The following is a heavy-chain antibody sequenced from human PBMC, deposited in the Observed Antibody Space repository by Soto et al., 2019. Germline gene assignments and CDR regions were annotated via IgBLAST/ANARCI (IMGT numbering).Heavy chain of an antibody. D-gene: IGHD3-16*01. J-gene: IGHJ6*02. Sequence: GGSLRLSCAASGFTFSTYAITWVRQAPGKGLEWVADIKESGASTYYADPVKGRLSISRDNSKNSIHLQMNNLRAEDTAIYYCAKELRRFRSNYHYAMDVWGQGTTVTVSS. CDR1: GFTFSTYA. CDR3: AKELRRFRSNYHYAMDV. CDR2: IKESGAST. V-gene: IGHV3-23*01.